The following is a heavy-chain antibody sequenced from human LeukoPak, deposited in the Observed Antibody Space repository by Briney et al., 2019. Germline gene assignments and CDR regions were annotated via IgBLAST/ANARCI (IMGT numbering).Heavy chain of an antibody. CDR1: GFTFSSYA. CDR2: ISYDGSNK. CDR3: ARELPFDY. Sequence: PGGSLRLSCAASGFTFSSYAMHWVRQAPGKGLEWVAVISYDGSNKYYADSVKGRFTISRDNSKNTLYLQVNSLRAEDTAVYYCARELPFDYWGQGTLVTVSS. D-gene: IGHD2-15*01. V-gene: IGHV3-30-3*01. J-gene: IGHJ4*02.